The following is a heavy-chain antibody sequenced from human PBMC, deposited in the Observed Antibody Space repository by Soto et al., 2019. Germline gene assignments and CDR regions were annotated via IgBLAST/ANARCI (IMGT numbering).Heavy chain of an antibody. CDR2: IYYSGST. CDR1: GGSISSSSYY. J-gene: IGHJ6*02. V-gene: IGHV4-39*01. D-gene: IGHD3-10*01. CDR3: ARSPRFGEPVMALYGMDV. Sequence: PSETLSLTCTVSGGSISSSSYYWGWIRQPPGKGLEWIGSIYYSGSTYYNPSLKSRVTISVDTSKNQFSLKLSSVTAADTAVYYCARSPRFGEPVMALYGMDVWGQGTTVTVSS.